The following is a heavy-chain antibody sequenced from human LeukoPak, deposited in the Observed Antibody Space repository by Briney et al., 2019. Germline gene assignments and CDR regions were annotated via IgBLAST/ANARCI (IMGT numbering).Heavy chain of an antibody. V-gene: IGHV3-74*01. J-gene: IGHJ4*02. CDR1: GFTFSSYW. CDR3: ADPTFDS. CDR2: INSDGSTT. Sequence: PGGSLRLSCAASGFTFSSYWMHWVRQAPGKGLVWASRINSDGSTTTYADSVKGRFTISRDNAKNTLYLQMNSLRAEDTAVYYCADPTFDSWGQGTLVTVSS.